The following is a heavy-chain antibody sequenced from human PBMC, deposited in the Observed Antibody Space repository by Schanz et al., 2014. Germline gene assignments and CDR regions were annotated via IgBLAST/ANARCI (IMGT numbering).Heavy chain of an antibody. CDR1: GLTFSDYY. D-gene: IGHD5-12*01. J-gene: IGHJ6*02. CDR2: IYYNGTNK. CDR3: AKELNRRGGQTNFYYYYGMDV. V-gene: IGHV3-30*18. Sequence: QVQLVESGGGLVKPGGSLRLSCAASGLTFSDYYMSWIRQAPGKGLEWVALIYYNGTNKYYADSVKGRFTISRDNSQNTLYLQMNTLRTEDTAVYYCAKELNRRGGQTNFYYYYGMDVWGQGTTVTVSS.